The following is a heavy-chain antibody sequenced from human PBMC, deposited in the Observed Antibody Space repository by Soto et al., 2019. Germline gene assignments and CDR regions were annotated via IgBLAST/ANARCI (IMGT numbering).Heavy chain of an antibody. V-gene: IGHV3-53*01. Sequence: EVQLVESGGGLILPGGSLRLSCEASGVTFSSNDMNWVRQAPGKGLEWVSLIWTSGSTAYADSVKGRFTISRDTSKSALFLHMSSLRAEDTAVYYCATRPLLRGAPWGQGTMVTVSS. J-gene: IGHJ3*01. D-gene: IGHD3-16*01. CDR2: IWTSGST. CDR1: GVTFSSND. CDR3: ATRPLLRGAP.